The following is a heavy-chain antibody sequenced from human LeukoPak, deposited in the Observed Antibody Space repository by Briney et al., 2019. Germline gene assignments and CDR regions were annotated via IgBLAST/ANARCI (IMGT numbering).Heavy chain of an antibody. Sequence: ASVKVSCKASGYTFTAYYVHWVRQAPGHGLEWMGWINPNSGGSNCSQSFQGRVTMTRDTSISTAYMELSRLRSDDTALYYCARDLVRMGTAAAGTGFDYWGQGTLVTVSS. CDR2: INPNSGGS. D-gene: IGHD6-13*01. J-gene: IGHJ4*01. CDR1: GYTFTAYY. CDR3: ARDLVRMGTAAAGTGFDY. V-gene: IGHV1-2*02.